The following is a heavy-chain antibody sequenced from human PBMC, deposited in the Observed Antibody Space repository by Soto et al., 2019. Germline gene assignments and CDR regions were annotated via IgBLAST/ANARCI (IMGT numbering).Heavy chain of an antibody. CDR2: ISGSGGST. CDR3: AKDPQSIVRFDH. CDR1: GFTFSSYA. V-gene: IGHV3-23*01. Sequence: PVGSLRLSWAASGFTFSSYAMSWVRQAPGKGLEWVSAISGSGGSTYYADSVKGRFTISRDNSKNTLCLQMNSLRAEDTAVYYWAKDPQSIVRFDHCGQGTMVTVSS. J-gene: IGHJ4*02. D-gene: IGHD2-15*01.